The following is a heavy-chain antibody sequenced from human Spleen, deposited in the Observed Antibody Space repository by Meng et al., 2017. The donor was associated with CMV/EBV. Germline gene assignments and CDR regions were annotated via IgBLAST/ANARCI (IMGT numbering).Heavy chain of an antibody. D-gene: IGHD4-23*01. CDR3: ARDGSLLGKVNSLYGMDV. CDR2: IYYSGST. CDR1: GGSISSYY. Sequence: SETLSLTCTVSGGSISSYYWSWIRQPPGKGLEWIGYIYYSGSTNYNPSLKSRVTISVDTSKNQFSLKLSSVTAADTAVYYCARDGSLLGKVNSLYGMDVWGQGTTVTVSS. V-gene: IGHV4-59*01. J-gene: IGHJ6*02.